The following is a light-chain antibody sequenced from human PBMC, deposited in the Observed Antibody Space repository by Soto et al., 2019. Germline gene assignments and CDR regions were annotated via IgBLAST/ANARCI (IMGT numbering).Light chain of an antibody. CDR1: QSVSSY. V-gene: IGKV3-11*01. Sequence: EIGLTQSXAXLXLSPGARATLSCRASQSVSSYLAWYQQKPGQAPRLLIYDASNRATGIPARFSGSGSGTDFTLTISSLEPEDFAVYYCQQRSNWPPITFGQGTRLE. CDR2: DAS. CDR3: QQRSNWPPIT. J-gene: IGKJ5*01.